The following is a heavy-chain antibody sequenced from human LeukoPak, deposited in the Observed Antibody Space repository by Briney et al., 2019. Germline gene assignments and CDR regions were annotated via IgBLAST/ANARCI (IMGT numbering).Heavy chain of an antibody. Sequence: ASVKVSCKASGGTFSSYAISWVRQPPGQGLEWMGRVIPILGIANYAQKFQGRVTITADESTNTAYMELSSLRAEDTAVYYCARDRRYCSSTSCYARAFDIWGQGTMVTVSS. CDR3: ARDRRYCSSTSCYARAFDI. CDR2: VIPILGIA. CDR1: GGTFSSYA. D-gene: IGHD2-2*01. J-gene: IGHJ3*02. V-gene: IGHV1-69*04.